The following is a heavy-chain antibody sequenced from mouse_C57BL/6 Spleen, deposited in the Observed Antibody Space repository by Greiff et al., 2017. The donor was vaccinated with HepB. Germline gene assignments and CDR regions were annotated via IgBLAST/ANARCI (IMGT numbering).Heavy chain of an antibody. Sequence: EVKVVESGGGLVKPGGSLKLSCAASGFTFSSYTMSWVRQTPEKRLEWVATISGGGGNTYYPDSVKGRFTISRDNAKNTLYLQMSSLRSEDTALYYCARHGYSWFAYWGQGTLVTVSA. CDR1: GFTFSSYT. CDR3: ARHGYSWFAY. V-gene: IGHV5-9*01. J-gene: IGHJ3*01. CDR2: ISGGGGNT.